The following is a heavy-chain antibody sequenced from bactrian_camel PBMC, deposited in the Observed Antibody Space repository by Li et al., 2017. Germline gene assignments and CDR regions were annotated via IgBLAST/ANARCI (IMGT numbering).Heavy chain of an antibody. D-gene: IGHD1*01. Sequence: HVQLVESGGGSAQAGGSLRLSCVLSESHNVEYCMGWYRQRTGQEREEVAVIDADGETTYADSVKGRFAISQDNSKRILYLQMNDLKPEDTAMYYCAADRCYPGWSRSGDEFPYWGRGTQVTVS. J-gene: IGHJ4*01. CDR2: IDADGET. V-gene: IGHV3S55*01. CDR1: ESHNVEYC. CDR3: AADRCYPGWSRSGDEFPY.